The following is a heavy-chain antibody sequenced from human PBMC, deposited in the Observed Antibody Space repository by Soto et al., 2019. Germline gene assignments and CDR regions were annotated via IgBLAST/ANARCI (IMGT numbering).Heavy chain of an antibody. D-gene: IGHD3-10*01. Sequence: ASVKVSCKASGYTFTSYYMHWVRQAPGQGLEWMGIINPSGGSTSYAQKFQGRVTMTRDTSTSTVYMELSSLRSEDTAVYYCGRAGVTMVRGVYYYGMDVWGQGTTVTVSS. CDR3: GRAGVTMVRGVYYYGMDV. J-gene: IGHJ6*02. V-gene: IGHV1-46*01. CDR1: GYTFTSYY. CDR2: INPSGGST.